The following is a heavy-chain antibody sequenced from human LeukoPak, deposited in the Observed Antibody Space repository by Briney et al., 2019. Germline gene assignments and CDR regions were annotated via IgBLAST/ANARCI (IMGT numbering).Heavy chain of an antibody. CDR1: GYTFTGYY. V-gene: IGHV1-2*02. CDR3: ARAGIVATITGGY. J-gene: IGHJ4*02. CDR2: INPNSGGT. D-gene: IGHD5-12*01. Sequence: EASVKVSCKASGYTFTGYYMHWVRQAPGQGLEWMGWINPNSGGTNYAQKFQGRVTMTRDTSISTAYMELSRLRSDDTAVYYCARAGIVATITGGYWGQGTLVTVSS.